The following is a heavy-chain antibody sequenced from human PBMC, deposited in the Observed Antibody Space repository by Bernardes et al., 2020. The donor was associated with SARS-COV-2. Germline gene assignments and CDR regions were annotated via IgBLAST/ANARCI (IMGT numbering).Heavy chain of an antibody. V-gene: IGHV3-9*01. J-gene: IGHJ6*02. CDR3: AKDIAYYYGMDV. CDR2: TSWNSGSI. Sequence: GGSLRLSCAASGFTFDDYAMHWVRQAPGKGLEWVSGTSWNSGSIGYADSVKGRFTISRDNAKNSLYLQMNSLRAEDTALYYCAKDIAYYYGMDVWGQGTTVTVSS. CDR1: GFTFDDYA.